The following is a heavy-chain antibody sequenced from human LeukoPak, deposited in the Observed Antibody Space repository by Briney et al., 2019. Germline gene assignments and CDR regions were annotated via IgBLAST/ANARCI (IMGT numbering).Heavy chain of an antibody. CDR3: AKVSPPFVVVVPAALGVDY. D-gene: IGHD2-2*01. CDR1: GFTFSSYA. Sequence: GGSLRLSCAASGFTFSSYAMSWVRQAPGKGLEWVSAISGSGGSTYYADSVKGRFTISRDNSKNTLYLQMNSPRAEDTAVYYCAKVSPPFVVVVPAALGVDYWGQGTLVTVSS. V-gene: IGHV3-23*01. J-gene: IGHJ4*02. CDR2: ISGSGGST.